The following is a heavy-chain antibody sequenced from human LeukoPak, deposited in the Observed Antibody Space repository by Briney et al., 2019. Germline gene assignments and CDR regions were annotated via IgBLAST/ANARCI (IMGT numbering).Heavy chain of an antibody. CDR2: TFYKRST. D-gene: IGHD3-22*01. J-gene: IGHJ4*02. CDR3: ARSRYYDGSGYFFDY. Sequence: PSETLSLTCTVSGGSISINTYYWGWIRQSPGKGLDWIGSTFYKRSTYYNPSLKSRVTISVDTSKNHFSLQLSSVTAADTAVYYCARSRYYDGSGYFFDYWGQGILATVSS. CDR1: GGSISINTYY. V-gene: IGHV4-39*01.